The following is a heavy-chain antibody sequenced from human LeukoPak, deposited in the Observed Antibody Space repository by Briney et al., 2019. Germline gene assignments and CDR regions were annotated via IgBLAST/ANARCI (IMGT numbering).Heavy chain of an antibody. CDR3: TRDYYYRMDV. J-gene: IGHJ6*04. CDR1: GFTFSDNW. CDR2: IEGDGAGT. V-gene: IGHV3-74*01. Sequence: GGSLRLSCAASGFTFSDNWMHWVRPAPGKGLVWVSRIEGDGAGTVYVDSVKGRFTISKDNAKNTLYLQMDSLRAEDTAVYYCTRDYYYRMDVWGKGTTVTVSS.